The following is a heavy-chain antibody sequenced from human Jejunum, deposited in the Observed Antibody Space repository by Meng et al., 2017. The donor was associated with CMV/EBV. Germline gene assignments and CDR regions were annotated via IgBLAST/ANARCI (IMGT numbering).Heavy chain of an antibody. CDR2: IGPNSGDT. D-gene: IGHD2-8*02. CDR1: GYTFTISA. J-gene: IGHJ4*02. Sequence: QGQLVQSGSELKKPGASVKVSCKASGYTFTISAMNWVRQAPGQGLEWMGWIGPNSGDTNYAQKFQGRVTMTRDTSINTAYMELSRLNFDDTAVYYCARKMGVYYFDYWGQGTLVTVSS. V-gene: IGHV1-2*02. CDR3: ARKMGVYYFDY.